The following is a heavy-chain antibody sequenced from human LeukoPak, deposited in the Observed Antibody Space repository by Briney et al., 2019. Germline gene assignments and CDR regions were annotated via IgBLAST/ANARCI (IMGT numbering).Heavy chain of an antibody. V-gene: IGHV4-34*01. CDR2: ISHSGNT. J-gene: IGHJ4*02. CDR1: GGSLSGYY. Sequence: SETLSLTCAVYGGSLSGYYWSWIRQPPGKGLEWIGEISHSGNTDYYPSLKSRVTMSVDTSKNQFSLKLSSVTAADTGVYYCARSLPGAIGAADFWGQGTLVTVSA. CDR3: ARSLPGAIGAADF. D-gene: IGHD6-13*01.